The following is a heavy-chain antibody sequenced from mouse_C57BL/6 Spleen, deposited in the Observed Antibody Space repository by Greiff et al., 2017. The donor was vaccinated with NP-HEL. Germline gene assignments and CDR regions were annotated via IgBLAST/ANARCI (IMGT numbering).Heavy chain of an antibody. CDR3: AKGFYDGYPFAY. Sequence: QVHVKQPGAELVKPGASVKLSCKASGYSFTSYWMHWVKQRPGRGLEWIGRIDPNSGGTKYNEKFKSKATLTVDKPSSTAYMQLSSLTSEDSAVYYCAKGFYDGYPFAYWGQGTLVTVSA. CDR2: IDPNSGGT. D-gene: IGHD2-3*01. J-gene: IGHJ3*01. CDR1: GYSFTSYW. V-gene: IGHV1-72*01.